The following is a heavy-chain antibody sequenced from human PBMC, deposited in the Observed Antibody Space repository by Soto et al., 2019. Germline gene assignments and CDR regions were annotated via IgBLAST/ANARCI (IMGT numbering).Heavy chain of an antibody. D-gene: IGHD1-26*01. Sequence: SETLSLTCAVYGGSFSGYYWSWIRQPPGKGLEWIGEINHSGSAYYNPSLESRVTISVDKSKNQFSLILASVTAADTAVYYCARGGWGSDPVGEAFDIWGQGTMVTVSS. J-gene: IGHJ3*02. CDR1: GGSFSGYY. CDR2: INHSGSA. V-gene: IGHV4-34*01. CDR3: ARGGWGSDPVGEAFDI.